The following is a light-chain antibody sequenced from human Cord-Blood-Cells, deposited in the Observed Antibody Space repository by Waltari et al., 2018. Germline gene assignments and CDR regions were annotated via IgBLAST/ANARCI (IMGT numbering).Light chain of an antibody. J-gene: IGLJ2*01. CDR2: QDS. CDR3: QAWDSSTVV. CDR1: KLGDKY. V-gene: IGLV3-1*01. Sequence: SYELPQPPSVSVSPGQTASITCSGDKLGDKYACWYQQKPGQSPVLVIYQDSKRPSGIPERFSGSNSGNTATLTIRGNQAMDEADYYCQAWDSSTVVFGGGTKLTVL.